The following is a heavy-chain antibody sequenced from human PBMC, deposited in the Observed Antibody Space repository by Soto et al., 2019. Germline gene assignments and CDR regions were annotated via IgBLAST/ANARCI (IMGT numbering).Heavy chain of an antibody. D-gene: IGHD3-3*01. CDR2: INHSGST. V-gene: IGHV4-34*01. Sequence: PSETLSLTCAVYGGSFSGYYWSWIRQPPGKGLEWIGEINHSGSTNYNPSLKSRVTISVDTSKNQFSLKLSSVTAADTAVYHCARGQVDYDFWSGYYLYGMEGWGQGTTVTVSS. CDR1: GGSFSGYY. J-gene: IGHJ6*02. CDR3: ARGQVDYDFWSGYYLYGMEG.